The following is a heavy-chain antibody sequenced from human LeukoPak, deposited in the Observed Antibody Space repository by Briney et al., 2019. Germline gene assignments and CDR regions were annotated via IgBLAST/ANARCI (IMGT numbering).Heavy chain of an antibody. J-gene: IGHJ4*02. CDR3: AKVGFGGGSYFDY. CDR2: LSVSGGST. CDR1: GFTFSNSA. D-gene: IGHD3-16*01. Sequence: GGSLRLSCAASGFTFSNSAMSWVRQAPGKGLEWVSSLSVSGGSTYYADSVRGRFTISRDNSKNTLYLQMNSLRAEDTAVYYCAKVGFGGGSYFDYWGQGTLVTVSS. V-gene: IGHV3-23*01.